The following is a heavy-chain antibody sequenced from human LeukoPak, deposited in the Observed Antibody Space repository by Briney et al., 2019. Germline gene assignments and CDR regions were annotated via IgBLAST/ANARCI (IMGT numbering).Heavy chain of an antibody. CDR3: ARELRFLEWLLDY. D-gene: IGHD3-3*01. J-gene: IGHJ4*02. V-gene: IGHV3-21*01. CDR1: GFTFSSYS. Sequence: TGGSLRLSCAASGFTFSSYSMNWVRQAPGKGLEWVSSISSSSSYIYYADSVKGRFTISRDNAKNSLYLQMNSLRAEDTAVYYCARELRFLEWLLDYWGQGTLVTVSS. CDR2: ISSSSSYI.